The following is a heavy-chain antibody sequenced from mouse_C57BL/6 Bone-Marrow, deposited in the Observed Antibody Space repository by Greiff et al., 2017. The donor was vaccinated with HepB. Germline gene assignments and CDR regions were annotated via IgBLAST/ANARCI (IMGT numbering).Heavy chain of an antibody. CDR3: AMITTVVDY. CDR1: GYTFTDYN. J-gene: IGHJ2*01. Sequence: EVQGVESGPELVKPGASVKMSCKASGYTFTDYNMHWVKQSHGKSLEWIGYINPNNGGTSYNQKFKGKATLTVNKSSSTAYMELRSLTSEDSAVYYCAMITTVVDYWGQGTTLTVSS. D-gene: IGHD1-1*01. CDR2: INPNNGGT. V-gene: IGHV1-22*01.